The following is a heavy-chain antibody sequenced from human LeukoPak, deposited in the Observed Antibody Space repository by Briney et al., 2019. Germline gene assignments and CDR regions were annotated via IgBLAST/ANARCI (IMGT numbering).Heavy chain of an antibody. J-gene: IGHJ6*04. V-gene: IGHV1-69*01. Sequence: ASVKVSCKASGGTFSSYAISWVRQAPGQGLEWMGGIIPIFGTANYAQKFQGRVTITADESTSTAYMELSSLRSEDTAVYYCARARDYYGSGRPYGMDVWGEGTTVTVSS. D-gene: IGHD3-10*01. CDR2: IIPIFGTA. CDR3: ARARDYYGSGRPYGMDV. CDR1: GGTFSSYA.